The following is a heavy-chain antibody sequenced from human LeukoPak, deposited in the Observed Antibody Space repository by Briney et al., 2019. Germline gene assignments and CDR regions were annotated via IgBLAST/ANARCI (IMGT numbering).Heavy chain of an antibody. CDR1: GFTFSNYW. V-gene: IGHV3-7*01. CDR2: INQDGSEE. J-gene: IGHJ4*02. Sequence: PGGSLRLSRAASGFTFSNYWMTWVRQAPGKGLEWVAHINQDGSEEHYMDSAKARFTISRDNAKNSLSLQMNSLRAEDTAVYYCVRDGGVSGYDLLDYWGQGTLVTVSS. CDR3: VRDGGVSGYDLLDY. D-gene: IGHD5-12*01.